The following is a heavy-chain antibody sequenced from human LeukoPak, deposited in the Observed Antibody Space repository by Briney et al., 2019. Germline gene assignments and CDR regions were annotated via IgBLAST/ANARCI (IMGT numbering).Heavy chain of an antibody. CDR3: ARDLKRYSSGWYF. J-gene: IGHJ4*02. CDR1: GFTFSSYA. CDR2: ISSSSSYI. V-gene: IGHV3-21*01. Sequence: GGSLRLSCAASGFTFSSYAMNWVRQAPGKGLEWVSSISSSSSYIYYADSVKGRFTISRDNAKNSLYLQMNSLRAEDTAVYYCARDLKRYSSGWYFGGQGTLVTVSS. D-gene: IGHD6-19*01.